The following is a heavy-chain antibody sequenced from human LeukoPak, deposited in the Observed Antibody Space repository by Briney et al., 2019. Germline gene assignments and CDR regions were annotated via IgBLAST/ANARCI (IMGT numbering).Heavy chain of an antibody. CDR2: IYYSGST. V-gene: IGHV4-59*01. J-gene: IGHJ6*02. CDR1: GGSISSYY. D-gene: IGHD5-18*01. Sequence: SETLSLTCSVSGGSISSYYWSWIRQSPGKGLEWIGYIYYSGSTNYNPSLKSRVTISVDTTKNQFSLKLRSVTAADTAVYYCARDHLTARQHYYYGMDVWGHGTTVTVSS. CDR3: ARDHLTARQHYYYGMDV.